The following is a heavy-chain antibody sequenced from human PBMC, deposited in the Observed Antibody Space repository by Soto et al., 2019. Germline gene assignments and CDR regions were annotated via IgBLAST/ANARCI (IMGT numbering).Heavy chain of an antibody. J-gene: IGHJ4*02. V-gene: IGHV4-34*01. CDR1: GGSFSGYY. CDR3: ARDKITGLFDY. Sequence: QVQLQQWGAGLLKPSETLSLTCAVYGGSFSGYYWTWIRQPPGTGLEWIGEINHSRRTNYNPSLKSRVTISVDTSKNQFSLKLTSVTAADTAVYYCARDKITGLFDYWDQGTLVTVSS. CDR2: INHSRRT. D-gene: IGHD2-8*02.